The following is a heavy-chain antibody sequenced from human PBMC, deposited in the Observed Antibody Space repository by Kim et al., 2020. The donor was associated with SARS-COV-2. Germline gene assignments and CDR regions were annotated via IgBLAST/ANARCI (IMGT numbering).Heavy chain of an antibody. CDR3: ARGLGRSGSYYSFDY. D-gene: IGHD1-26*01. V-gene: IGHV3-48*03. CDR2: IDFSGSTI. Sequence: GGSLRLSCAASGFTFSSFEMNWVRQAPGKGLEWVSYIDFSGSTISYADSVKGRFTISRDNAKKSVYLQMNTLRAEDTARYYCARGLGRSGSYYSFDYWGQGTPVNVYS. CDR1: GFTFSSFE. J-gene: IGHJ4*02.